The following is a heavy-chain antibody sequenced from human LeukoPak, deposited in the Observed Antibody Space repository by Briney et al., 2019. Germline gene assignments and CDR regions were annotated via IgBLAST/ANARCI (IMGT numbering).Heavy chain of an antibody. D-gene: IGHD3-3*01. J-gene: IGHJ4*02. CDR1: GFTFSSYS. CDR2: ISSSSSYI. CDR3: ARGSFVLEWLFDY. Sequence: GGSLRLSCAASGFTFSSYSMNWVRQAPGKGLEWVSSISSSSSYIYYADSVKGRFTISRDNAKNSLYLQMNSLRAEDTAAYYCARGSFVLEWLFDYWGQGTLVTVSS. V-gene: IGHV3-21*01.